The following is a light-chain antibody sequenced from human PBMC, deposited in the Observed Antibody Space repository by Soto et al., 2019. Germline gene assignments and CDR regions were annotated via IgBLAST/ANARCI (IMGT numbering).Light chain of an antibody. V-gene: IGLV2-11*01. Sequence: QSVLTQPRSVSGSPGQSVTLSCTGTSNDVGGYNYVTWYQQYPGKAPKVMIYDVKTRPSGVPDRFSGSKSGNTASLTISGRQAEDEADYYCCSYAGDYTFVFGTGTKLTVL. CDR1: SNDVGGYNY. J-gene: IGLJ1*01. CDR3: CSYAGDYTFV. CDR2: DVK.